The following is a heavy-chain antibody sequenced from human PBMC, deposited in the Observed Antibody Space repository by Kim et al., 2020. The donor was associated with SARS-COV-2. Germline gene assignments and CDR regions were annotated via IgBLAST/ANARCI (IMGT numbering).Heavy chain of an antibody. CDR2: IYYSGST. J-gene: IGHJ4*02. D-gene: IGHD3-9*01. CDR1: GGSISSGGYY. CDR3: ARDEILTGYFDY. V-gene: IGHV4-31*03. Sequence: SETLSLTCTVSGGSISSGGYYWCWIRQHPGKGLEWIGYIYYSGSTYYNPSLKSRVTISVDTSKNQFSLKLSSVTAADTAVYYCARDEILTGYFDYWGQGTLVTVSS.